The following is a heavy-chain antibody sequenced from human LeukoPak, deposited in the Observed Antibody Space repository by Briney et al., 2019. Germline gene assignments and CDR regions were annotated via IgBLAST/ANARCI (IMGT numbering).Heavy chain of an antibody. CDR3: AGPSGYSYRFFY. V-gene: IGHV3-21*01. CDR2: ISSRSSYI. J-gene: IGHJ4*02. D-gene: IGHD5-18*01. Sequence: GGSLRLSCAASGFTFRSYSMHWVSQAPGKGLEWVSSISSRSSYIYYADSVKGRFTISRDNAKNSLYLQMNSLRAEDTAVYYCAGPSGYSYRFFYWGQGTLVTVSS. CDR1: GFTFRSYS.